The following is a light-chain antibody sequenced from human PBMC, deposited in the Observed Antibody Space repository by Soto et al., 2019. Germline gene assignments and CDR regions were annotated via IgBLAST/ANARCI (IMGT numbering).Light chain of an antibody. CDR2: AAS. CDR1: QTVASSS. V-gene: IGKV3-20*01. J-gene: IGKJ1*01. CDR3: QHFGTSPRWT. Sequence: EIVLTQSPGSLSLSPGERATLSCRASQTVASSSLAWYQQRPGQAPRLLIYAASRRATGIPDRFSGSGSETDFTLTISRLEHDDFAVYYCQHFGTSPRWTFGRGTRVEV.